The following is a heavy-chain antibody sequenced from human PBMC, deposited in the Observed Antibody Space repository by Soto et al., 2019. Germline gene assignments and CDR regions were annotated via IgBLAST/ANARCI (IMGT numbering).Heavy chain of an antibody. D-gene: IGHD2-2*01. CDR3: ARDRFRYCSSTSCSYGMDV. Sequence: PGGSLRLSCAASGFTFSSYAMHWVRQAPGKGLEWVAVISYDGSNKYYADSVKGRFTISRDNSKNTLYLQMNSLRAEDTAVYYCARDRFRYCSSTSCSYGMDVWGQGTTVTVSS. CDR1: GFTFSSYA. J-gene: IGHJ6*02. V-gene: IGHV3-30-3*01. CDR2: ISYDGSNK.